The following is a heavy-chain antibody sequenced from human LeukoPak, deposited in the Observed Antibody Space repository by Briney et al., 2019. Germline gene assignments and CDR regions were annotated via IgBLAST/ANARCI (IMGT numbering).Heavy chain of an antibody. CDR3: ARVVVPFSYGSGSQYAFDI. CDR1: GGTFSSYA. CDR2: IIPIFGTA. Sequence: GSSVKVSCKASGGTFSSYAISWVRQAPGQGLEWMGGIIPIFGTANYAQKSQGRVTITADESTSTAYMELSSLRSEDTAVYYCARVVVPFSYGSGSQYAFDIWGQGTMVTVSS. D-gene: IGHD3-10*01. V-gene: IGHV1-69*01. J-gene: IGHJ3*02.